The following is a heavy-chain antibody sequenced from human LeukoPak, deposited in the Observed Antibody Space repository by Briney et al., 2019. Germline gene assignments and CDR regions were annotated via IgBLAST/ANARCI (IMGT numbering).Heavy chain of an antibody. D-gene: IGHD3-22*01. CDR3: ATAERYYYDSSGYSAPHFDY. CDR2: FDPEDGET. CDR1: GYTLTELS. Sequence: GASVKVSCKVSGYTLTELSMHWVRQAPGKGLERMGGFDPEDGETIYAQKFQGRVTMTEDTSTDTAYMELSSLRSEDTAVYYCATAERYYYDSSGYSAPHFDYWGQGTLVTVSS. V-gene: IGHV1-24*01. J-gene: IGHJ4*02.